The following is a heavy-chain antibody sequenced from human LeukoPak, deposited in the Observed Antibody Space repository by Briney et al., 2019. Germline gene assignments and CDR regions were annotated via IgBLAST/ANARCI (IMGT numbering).Heavy chain of an antibody. CDR1: GVTLSNYA. CDR2: ISFDGTNK. Sequence: GGSLRLSCTAYGVTLSNYAMHWVRRPPGRGLEWVAVISFDGTNKYYGDSVEGRSSVSRDNSKNILYLQMNSLRPDDTAIYYCATDYGDYEPIDYWGQGTLVTVSS. V-gene: IGHV3-30*04. J-gene: IGHJ4*02. CDR3: ATDYGDYEPIDY. D-gene: IGHD4-17*01.